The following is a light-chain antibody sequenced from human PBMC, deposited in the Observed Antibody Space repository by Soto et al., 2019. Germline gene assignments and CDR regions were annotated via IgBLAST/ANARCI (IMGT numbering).Light chain of an antibody. J-gene: IGKJ4*01. Sequence: EIVLTQSPATLSVSQGERATLSCRASGSVSNNLAWYQQKPGQAPRLLIYGASARATGIPARFSGSGSGTEFTLTISVLQSEDFAVYCWQQYNAWPLTFGRGTKVEIK. V-gene: IGKV3-15*01. CDR2: GAS. CDR1: GSVSNN. CDR3: QQYNAWPLT.